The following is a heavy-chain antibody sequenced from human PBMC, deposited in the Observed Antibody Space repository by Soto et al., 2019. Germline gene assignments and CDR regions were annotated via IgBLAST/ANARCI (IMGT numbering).Heavy chain of an antibody. Sequence: LRLSCAASGFTFNTYGMHWVRQAPGKGLEWVAVISYDGSEKYYVDSVKGRFTISKDNSKNTLYLQMNSLRPEDTAVYYCAKSPNFYCSSPNCYKYYFDHWGQGTRVTVS. V-gene: IGHV3-30*18. CDR2: ISYDGSEK. CDR1: GFTFNTYG. J-gene: IGHJ4*02. CDR3: AKSPNFYCSSPNCYKYYFDH. D-gene: IGHD2-2*02.